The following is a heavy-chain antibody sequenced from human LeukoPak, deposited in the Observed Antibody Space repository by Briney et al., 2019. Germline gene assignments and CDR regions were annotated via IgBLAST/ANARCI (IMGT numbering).Heavy chain of an antibody. CDR2: MNPNSGNT. D-gene: IGHD3-10*01. CDR1: GYTFTSYD. V-gene: IGHV1-8*01. Sequence: ASVKVSCKASGYTFTSYDINWVRQATGQGLEGMGWMNPNSGNTGYAQRFQGRVTMTRNTSITTAYMELSSLRSEDTAVYYCARGYHRYYYGSGRWYNWFDPWGQGTLVTVSS. CDR3: ARGYHRYYYGSGRWYNWFDP. J-gene: IGHJ5*02.